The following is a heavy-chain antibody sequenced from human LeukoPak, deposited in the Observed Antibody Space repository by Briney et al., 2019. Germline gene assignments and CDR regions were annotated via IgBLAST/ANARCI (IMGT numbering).Heavy chain of an antibody. CDR3: AGVELWPTAHFDY. J-gene: IGHJ4*02. CDR1: GGSISSGAYY. Sequence: SETLSLTCTVSGGSISSGAYYWSWIRQHPGKGLEWIGYIYYSGSTYYNPSLKSRVTISVDMSKNQFSLNLNSVIDADTAVYYCAGVELWPTAHFDYWGPGTLVTVSS. D-gene: IGHD1-7*01. CDR2: IYYSGST. V-gene: IGHV4-31*03.